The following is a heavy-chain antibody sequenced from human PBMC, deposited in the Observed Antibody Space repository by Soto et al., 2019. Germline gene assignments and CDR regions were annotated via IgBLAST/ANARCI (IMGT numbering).Heavy chain of an antibody. CDR3: TRYCSGGSCFIYY. CDR1: GFTFVDYG. V-gene: IGHV3-49*03. D-gene: IGHD2-15*01. CDR2: IRSKAYGGTT. Sequence: AGGSLRLSCTASGFTFVDYGMSWFRQAPGKGLEWVGFIRSKAYGGTTEYAASVKGRFTISRDDSKSIAYLQMNSLKTEDTAVYYCTRYCSGGSCFIYYWGRGTLLTVSS. J-gene: IGHJ4*02.